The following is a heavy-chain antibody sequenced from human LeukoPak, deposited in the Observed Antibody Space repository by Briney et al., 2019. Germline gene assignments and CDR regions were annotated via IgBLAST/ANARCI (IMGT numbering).Heavy chain of an antibody. D-gene: IGHD3-9*01. CDR1: GFTFSSYS. CDR3: ARDRLHYDSLTGYPAD. CDR2: ISSSGSTI. Sequence: GGSLRLSCATSGFTFSSYSMSWVRQAPGKGLEWVSYISSSGSTIYYAASVKGRFTISRDNSKNTLYLQMNSLRAEDTAVYYCARDRLHYDSLTGYPADWGQGTLVTVSS. J-gene: IGHJ4*02. V-gene: IGHV3-48*01.